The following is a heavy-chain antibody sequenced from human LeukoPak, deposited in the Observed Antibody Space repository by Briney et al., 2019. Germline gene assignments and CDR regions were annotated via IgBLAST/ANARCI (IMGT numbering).Heavy chain of an antibody. CDR2: IYYSGST. D-gene: IGHD2-2*01. Sequence: SETLSLTCTVSGGSISSGGYYWSWIRQHPGKGLEWIGYIYYSGSTYYNPSLKSRVTISVDTSKNQFSLKLSSVTAADTAVYYCAIIVVVPAAPDAFDIWGQGTMVTVSS. CDR1: GGSISSGGYY. J-gene: IGHJ3*02. V-gene: IGHV4-31*03. CDR3: AIIVVVPAAPDAFDI.